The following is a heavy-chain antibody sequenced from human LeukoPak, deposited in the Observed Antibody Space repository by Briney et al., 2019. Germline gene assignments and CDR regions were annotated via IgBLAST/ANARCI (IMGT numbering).Heavy chain of an antibody. CDR2: ISYDGSSK. Sequence: PGRSLRLSCAASGFTFSSYGVHRVRQAPGKGLEWVAVISYDGSSKYYADSVKGRFTISRDNSKNTLYLQMNSLRGEDTAVYYCAKVGEQQLADYWGQGTLVTVSS. V-gene: IGHV3-30*18. CDR3: AKVGEQQLADY. CDR1: GFTFSSYG. J-gene: IGHJ4*02. D-gene: IGHD6-13*01.